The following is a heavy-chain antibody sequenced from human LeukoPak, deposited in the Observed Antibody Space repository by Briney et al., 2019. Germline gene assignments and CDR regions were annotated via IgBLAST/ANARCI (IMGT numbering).Heavy chain of an antibody. D-gene: IGHD1-1*01. J-gene: IGHJ5*02. CDR1: GGSISSYY. V-gene: IGHV4-59*01. CDR2: IYYSGST. CDR3: ARGGSTGTNLNSVDP. Sequence: SETLSLTCTVSGGSISSYYWSWIRQPPGKGLEWIGYIYYSGSTNYNPSLKSRVTISVDTSKNQFSLKLSSVTAADTAVYYCARGGSTGTNLNSVDPSGQGNLVTVSS.